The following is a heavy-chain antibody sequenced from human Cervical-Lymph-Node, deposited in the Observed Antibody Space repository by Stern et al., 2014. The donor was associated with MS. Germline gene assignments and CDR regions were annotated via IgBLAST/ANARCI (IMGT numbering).Heavy chain of an antibody. D-gene: IGHD2-15*01. CDR3: ARACSGGSCYPRLYYYYGMDV. V-gene: IGHV1-18*04. CDR2: ISAYNGTT. Sequence: VQLVESGAEVKKPGASVKVSCKASGYTFTSYGISWVRQAPGQGLEWMGWISAYNGTTNYAQKLQGRVTMTTDTSTSTAYMELRSLRSDDTAVYYCARACSGGSCYPRLYYYYGMDVWGQGTTVTVSS. J-gene: IGHJ6*02. CDR1: GYTFTSYG.